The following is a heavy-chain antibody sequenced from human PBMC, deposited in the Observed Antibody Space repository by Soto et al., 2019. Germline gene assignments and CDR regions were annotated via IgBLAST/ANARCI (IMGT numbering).Heavy chain of an antibody. D-gene: IGHD3-3*01. CDR1: GYTFTGYY. CDR3: ARENYDFWSRNDY. V-gene: IGHV1-2*02. CDR2: INPNSGGT. J-gene: IGHJ4*02. Sequence: ASVKVSCKASGYTFTGYYMHWVRQAPGQGLEWMGWINPNSGGTNYAQKFQGRVTMTRDTSISTAYMELSRLRSDDTAVYYCARENYDFWSRNDYWGQGTLVTVSS.